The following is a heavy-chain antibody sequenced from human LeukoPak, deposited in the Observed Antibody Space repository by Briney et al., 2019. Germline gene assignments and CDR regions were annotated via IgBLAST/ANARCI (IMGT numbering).Heavy chain of an antibody. Sequence: GGSLRLSCAASGFIFSSHWMSWVRQAPGKGLEWVANIKQDGSEKYCVDSVKDRFTISRDNAKNSLSLQMNSLRAEDTAVYYCARIMYDSGWYSLWWFDPWGQGTLVTVSS. D-gene: IGHD6-19*01. CDR1: GFIFSSHW. J-gene: IGHJ5*02. V-gene: IGHV3-7*04. CDR3: ARIMYDSGWYSLWWFDP. CDR2: IKQDGSEK.